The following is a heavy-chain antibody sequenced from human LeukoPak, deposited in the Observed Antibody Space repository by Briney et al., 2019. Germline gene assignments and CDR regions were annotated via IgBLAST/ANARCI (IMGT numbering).Heavy chain of an antibody. CDR2: IIPIFGTA. V-gene: IGHV1-69*05. J-gene: IGHJ4*02. CDR3: ASRSTGIAAAGTEDY. Sequence: RASVKVSCKASGGTFSSYAISWVRQAPGQGLEWMGGIIPIFGTANYAQKFQGRVTITTDESTSTAYMELSSLRSEDTAVYYCASRSTGIAAAGTEDYWGQGTLVTVSS. D-gene: IGHD6-13*01. CDR1: GGTFSSYA.